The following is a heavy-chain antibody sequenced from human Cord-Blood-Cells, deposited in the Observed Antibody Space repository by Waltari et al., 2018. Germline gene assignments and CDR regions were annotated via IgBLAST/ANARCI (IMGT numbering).Heavy chain of an antibody. V-gene: IGHV2-26*01. Sequence: QVTLKESGPVLVKPTETLPLTCTVSGFSLSNHRMGVNWIRQPPGKALEWLAHIFSNEEKSYSTSLKSRLTISKDNSKSQVVLTMTNMDPVDTATYYCARMGSSSWYPRAGAFDIWGQGTMVTVSS. CDR1: GFSLSNHRMG. J-gene: IGHJ3*02. D-gene: IGHD6-13*01. CDR2: IFSNEEK. CDR3: ARMGSSSWYPRAGAFDI.